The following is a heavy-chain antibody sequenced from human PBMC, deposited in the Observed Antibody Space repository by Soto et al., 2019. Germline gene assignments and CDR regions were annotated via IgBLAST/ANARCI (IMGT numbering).Heavy chain of an antibody. V-gene: IGHV3-53*01. CDR2: IYSGGST. J-gene: IGHJ5*02. Sequence: AGGSLRLSCAASGFTVSSNYMSWVRQAPGKGLEWVSVIYSGGSTYYADSVKGRFTISRDNSKNTLYLQMNSLRAEDTAVYYCARLFLGPGPGWFDPWGQGTLVTVSS. CDR1: GFTVSSNY. D-gene: IGHD3-3*01. CDR3: ARLFLGPGPGWFDP.